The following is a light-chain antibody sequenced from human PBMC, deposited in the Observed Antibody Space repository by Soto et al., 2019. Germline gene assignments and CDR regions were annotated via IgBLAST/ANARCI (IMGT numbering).Light chain of an antibody. Sequence: DIQMTQSPYSLSASVGDRVTITCRASQSISSYLNWYQQKPGKAPELLIYAASSLQSGVPSRFSGSGSGTDFTLTISSLQPEDFATYYCQQSYNTPLTFGGGTKVDIK. CDR1: QSISSY. CDR3: QQSYNTPLT. CDR2: AAS. J-gene: IGKJ4*01. V-gene: IGKV1-39*01.